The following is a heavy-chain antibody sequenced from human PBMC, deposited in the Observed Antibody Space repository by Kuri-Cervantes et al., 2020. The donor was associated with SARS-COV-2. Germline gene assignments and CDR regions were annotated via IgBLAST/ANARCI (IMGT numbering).Heavy chain of an antibody. J-gene: IGHJ1*01. CDR1: GFIVRSSY. Sequence: GEYLKLSCAASGFIVRSSYMSWVRQAPGKGLEWVSIIYAGGDTYYADSVKGQFTISRDISENTVFLQMNRLRPEDTAVYYCARSCTYARCSEYFQHWGQGTLVTVSS. CDR2: IYAGGDT. V-gene: IGHV3-66*02. CDR3: ARSCTYARCSEYFQH. D-gene: IGHD2-8*01.